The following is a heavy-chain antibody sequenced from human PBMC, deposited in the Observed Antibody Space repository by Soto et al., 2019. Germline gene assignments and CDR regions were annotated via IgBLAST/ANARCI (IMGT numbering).Heavy chain of an antibody. D-gene: IGHD3-3*01. CDR1: GFSFSTYS. Sequence: PGGSLRLSCAASGFSFSTYSLNWVRQAPGKGLEWVANIGSSSSTIYYAASVKGRFTVSRDNARNSLYLQMNSLKTEDTAVYYCTTDPSRLTIFGVVIIRPFDYWGQGTLVTVSS. CDR3: TTDPSRLTIFGVVIIRPFDY. J-gene: IGHJ4*02. V-gene: IGHV3-48*01. CDR2: IGSSSSTI.